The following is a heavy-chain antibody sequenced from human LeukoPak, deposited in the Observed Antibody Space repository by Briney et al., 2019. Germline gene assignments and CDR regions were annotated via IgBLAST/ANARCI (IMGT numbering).Heavy chain of an antibody. V-gene: IGHV1-46*01. D-gene: IGHD1-1*01. J-gene: IGHJ4*02. Sequence: SVEVSCKVSGYPYPRYYMHWVRQAPAQGLEWMGIIHPRGCSTIYAQKFQDRVTTTRDTSTSTVYMELSSPRYEDTSVYDSARTTVVGGTFDYWGQGTLVTVSS. CDR3: ARTTVVGGTFDY. CDR2: IHPRGCST. CDR1: GYPYPRYY.